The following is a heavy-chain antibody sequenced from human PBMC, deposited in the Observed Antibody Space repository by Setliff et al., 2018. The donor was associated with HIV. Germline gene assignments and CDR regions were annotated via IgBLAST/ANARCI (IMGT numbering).Heavy chain of an antibody. CDR3: ARDLFNEWQGHYYYYMDV. D-gene: IGHD3-3*01. Sequence: SETLSLTCTVSGGSVSLYYWNWMRQPVGKGLEWIGRLFTSGKTIFSPSLKSRVSMSVDTSKNAVSLKLDSVTAGDSAVYFCARDLFNEWQGHYYYYMDVWGKGTKVTVSS. V-gene: IGHV4-4*07. J-gene: IGHJ6*03. CDR1: GGSVSLYY. CDR2: LFTSGKT.